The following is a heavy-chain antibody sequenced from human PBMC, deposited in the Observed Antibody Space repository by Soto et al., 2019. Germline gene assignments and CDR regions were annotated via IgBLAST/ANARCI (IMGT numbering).Heavy chain of an antibody. CDR2: IIPIFGTA. Sequence: VQLVQSGAEVKKPGSSVKVSCKASGGTFSSYAISWVRQAPGQGLEGMGGIIPIFGTANYAQKFQGRVTISTDESKCTAYIELSSLRSEDTAVYYCASAQDSRGYAFDIWCQGTMVTVSS. CDR3: ASAQDSRGYAFDI. D-gene: IGHD6-19*01. J-gene: IGHJ3*02. CDR1: GGTFSSYA. V-gene: IGHV1-69*19.